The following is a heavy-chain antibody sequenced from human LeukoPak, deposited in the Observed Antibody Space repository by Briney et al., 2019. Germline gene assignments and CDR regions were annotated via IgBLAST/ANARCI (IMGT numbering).Heavy chain of an antibody. J-gene: IGHJ5*02. CDR2: INHSGST. CDR3: ARARTGYSSSWYMSWFDP. D-gene: IGHD6-13*01. Sequence: SETLSLTCAVYGGSFSGYYWSWIRQPPGKGLEWIGEINHSGSTNYNPSLKSRVTISVDTSKNQFSLKLSSVTVADTAVYYCARARTGYSSSWYMSWFDPWGQGTLVTVSS. CDR1: GGSFSGYY. V-gene: IGHV4-34*01.